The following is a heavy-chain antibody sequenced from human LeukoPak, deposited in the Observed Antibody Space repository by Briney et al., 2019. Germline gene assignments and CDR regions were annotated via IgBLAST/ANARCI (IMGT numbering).Heavy chain of an antibody. V-gene: IGHV3-48*04. CDR1: GFTFSTYS. CDR2: ISSSGSTI. D-gene: IGHD4-17*01. J-gene: IGHJ6*03. Sequence: GGSLRLSCAASGFTFSTYSMNWARQAPGKGLEWVSYISSSGSTIYYADSVKGRFTISRDNAKNSPYLQMNSLRAEDTVVYYCARGATVWARMDVWGKGTTVTVSS. CDR3: ARGATVWARMDV.